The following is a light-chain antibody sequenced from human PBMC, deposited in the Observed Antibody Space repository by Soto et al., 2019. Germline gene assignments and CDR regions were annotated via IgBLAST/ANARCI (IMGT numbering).Light chain of an antibody. Sequence: DIQLTQSPSFLSASVGDRVTITCRASQGISSYLAWYQQKPGKAPKLLIYAASTLQSGVPSRFSVSGSGTEFTLTISSLQPEDFATFYCQQLNNYPVTFGGGTKVEVK. CDR2: AAS. V-gene: IGKV1-9*01. J-gene: IGKJ4*01. CDR1: QGISSY. CDR3: QQLNNYPVT.